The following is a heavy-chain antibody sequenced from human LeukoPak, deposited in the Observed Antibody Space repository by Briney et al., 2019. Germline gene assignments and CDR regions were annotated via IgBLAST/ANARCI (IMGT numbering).Heavy chain of an antibody. Sequence: SETLSLTCAVYGGSFSGYYWTWIRQPPGKGLEWIGEINHSGSTNYNSSLKSRVTISVGTSKNQFSLKLSSVTAADTAVYYCVRGEYNWNDDAGIFDYWGQGTLVTVSS. CDR3: VRGEYNWNDDAGIFDY. D-gene: IGHD1-20*01. CDR2: INHSGST. V-gene: IGHV4-34*01. J-gene: IGHJ4*02. CDR1: GGSFSGYY.